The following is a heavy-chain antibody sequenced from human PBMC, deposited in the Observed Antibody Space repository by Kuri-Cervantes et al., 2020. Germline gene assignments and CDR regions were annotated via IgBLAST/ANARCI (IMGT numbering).Heavy chain of an antibody. Sequence: SVKVSCKASGYTFTSYGISWVRQAPGQGLEWMGGIIPIFGTANYAQKFQGRVTITADESTSTAYMELSSLRSEDTAVYYCARDSEGAVAQWYFDLWGRGTLVTVSS. CDR2: IIPIFGTA. V-gene: IGHV1-69*13. D-gene: IGHD6-19*01. J-gene: IGHJ2*01. CDR3: ARDSEGAVAQWYFDL. CDR1: GYTFTSYG.